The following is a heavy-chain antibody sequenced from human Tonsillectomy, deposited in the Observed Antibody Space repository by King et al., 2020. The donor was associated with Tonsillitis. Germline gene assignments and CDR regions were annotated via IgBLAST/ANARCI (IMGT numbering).Heavy chain of an antibody. Sequence: VQLVEAVGGLVQPGRYLRISCAAFGLDMDDYYMHWVPQDPVEGLGWVLCFRWNMGSVGFADSVKGRFTISRDNAKNSLYLQMNSLRAEDTALYYCAKVAEVGATTGVDYWGQGTLVTVSS. CDR1: GLDMDDYY. V-gene: IGHV3-9*01. CDR3: AKVAEVGATTGVDY. D-gene: IGHD1-26*01. J-gene: IGHJ4*02. CDR2: FRWNMGSV.